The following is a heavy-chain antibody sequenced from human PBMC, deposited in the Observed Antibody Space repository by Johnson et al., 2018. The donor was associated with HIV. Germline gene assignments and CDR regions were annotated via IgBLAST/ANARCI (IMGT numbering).Heavy chain of an antibody. J-gene: IGHJ3*02. CDR3: ARKYI. CDR2: ISYDGSNK. Sequence: VQLVESGGGVVQPGRSLRLSCAASGFSFSNYAMHWVRQAPGKGLEWVAFISYDGSNKYYADSVKGRFTISRDNGRGLVYLQMHSLTAADTAVYYCARKYIWGQGTMVTVSS. CDR1: GFSFSNYA. V-gene: IGHV3-30-3*01.